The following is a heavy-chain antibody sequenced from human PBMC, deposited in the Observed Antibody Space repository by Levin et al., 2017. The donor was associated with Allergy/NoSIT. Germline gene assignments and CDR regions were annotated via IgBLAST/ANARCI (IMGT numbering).Heavy chain of an antibody. Sequence: GESLKISCAASGFTFSSYSMNWVRQAPGKGLEWVSSISSSSSYIYYADSVKGRFTISRDNAKNSLYLQMNSLRAEDTAVYYCARDQGITGTDYWGQGTLVTVSS. V-gene: IGHV3-21*01. J-gene: IGHJ4*02. D-gene: IGHD1-20*01. CDR3: ARDQGITGTDY. CDR1: GFTFSSYS. CDR2: ISSSSSYI.